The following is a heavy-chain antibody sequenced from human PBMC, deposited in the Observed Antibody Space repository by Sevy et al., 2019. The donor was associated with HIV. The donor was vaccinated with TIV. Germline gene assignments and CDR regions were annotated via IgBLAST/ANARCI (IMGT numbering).Heavy chain of an antibody. D-gene: IGHD3-22*01. J-gene: IGHJ4*02. CDR3: TRVRDPITMIVVVMSFDY. Sequence: GGSLRLSCTASGFTFGDYAMSWVRQAPGKGLEWEGFIRSKAYGGTTEYAASVKGRFTISRDDSKSIAYLQMNSLKTEDTAVYYCTRVRDPITMIVVVMSFDYWGQGTLVTVSS. CDR2: IRSKAYGGTT. CDR1: GFTFGDYA. V-gene: IGHV3-49*04.